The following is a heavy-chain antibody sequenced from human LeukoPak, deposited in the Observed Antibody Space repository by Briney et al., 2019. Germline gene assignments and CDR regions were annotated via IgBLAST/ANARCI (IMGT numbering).Heavy chain of an antibody. D-gene: IGHD3-16*02. CDR3: ATGLHLGELSSFDY. V-gene: IGHV3-23*01. Sequence: GGSLRLSCAASGFTFSHYGMNWVGLAPGKRLEWVSGISGSGGTTYYADSVKGRFTISRDNSKNTLYLQMNSLRAEDTAVYYCATGLHLGELSSFDYWGQGTLVTVSS. CDR2: ISGSGGTT. CDR1: GFTFSHYG. J-gene: IGHJ4*02.